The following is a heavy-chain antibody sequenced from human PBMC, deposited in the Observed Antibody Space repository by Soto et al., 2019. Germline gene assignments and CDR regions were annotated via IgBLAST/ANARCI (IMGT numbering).Heavy chain of an antibody. Sequence: GGSLRLSCATSGFTFSWFWMHWVRQAPGKGLVWVSRINGEGTSTTYADSVKGRFTISRDNDKKSLYLQMDSLRVEDTAVYYCVGALTYEVPYYYYGMDVWGQGTTVTVSS. CDR1: GFTFSWFW. J-gene: IGHJ6*02. CDR3: VGALTYEVPYYYYGMDV. D-gene: IGHD3-16*01. V-gene: IGHV3-74*01. CDR2: INGEGTST.